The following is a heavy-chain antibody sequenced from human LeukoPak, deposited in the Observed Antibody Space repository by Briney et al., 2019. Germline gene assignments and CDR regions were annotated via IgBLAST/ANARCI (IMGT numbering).Heavy chain of an antibody. Sequence: SETLSLTCAVYGGSFSGYYWSWIRQPPGKGLEWIGEINHSGSTNYNPSLKSRVTISVDTSKNQFSLKLSSVTAADTAVYYCARDGYICGTDYWGQGTLVTVSS. CDR1: GGSFSGYY. V-gene: IGHV4-34*01. CDR3: ARDGYICGTDY. J-gene: IGHJ4*02. CDR2: INHSGST. D-gene: IGHD5-18*01.